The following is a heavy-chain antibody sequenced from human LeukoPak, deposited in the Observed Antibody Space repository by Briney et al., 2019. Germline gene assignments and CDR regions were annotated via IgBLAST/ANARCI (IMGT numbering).Heavy chain of an antibody. J-gene: IGHJ4*02. Sequence: SQTLSLTCTVSGGSISSGSYYWSWLRQPAGKGLEWIGRIYTSVSTNYNPSLKSRVTISVDTSKNQFSLKLSSVTAADTAVYYCARDSTAAGTMGFDYWGQGTLVTVSS. D-gene: IGHD6-13*01. CDR1: GGSISSGSYY. CDR2: IYTSVST. V-gene: IGHV4-61*02. CDR3: ARDSTAAGTMGFDY.